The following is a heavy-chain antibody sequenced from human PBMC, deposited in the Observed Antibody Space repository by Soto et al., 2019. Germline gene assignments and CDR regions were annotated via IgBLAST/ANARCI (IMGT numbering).Heavy chain of an antibody. CDR1: GGSFIGYY. Sequence: LEILSLTCAVYGGSFIGYYWSWIRQPPGKGLEWIGEINHSGSTNYNPSLKSRVTISVDTSKNQFSLKLSSVTAADTAVYYCARVRPFITIFGVVNRRFDPWGQGTLVTVSS. CDR3: ARVRPFITIFGVVNRRFDP. J-gene: IGHJ5*02. CDR2: INHSGST. V-gene: IGHV4-34*01. D-gene: IGHD3-3*01.